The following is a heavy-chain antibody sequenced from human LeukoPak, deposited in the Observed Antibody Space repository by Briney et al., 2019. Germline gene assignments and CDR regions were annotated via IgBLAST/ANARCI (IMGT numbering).Heavy chain of an antibody. CDR2: ITSASNTI. CDR3: ARGRMGGLFDC. J-gene: IGHJ4*02. Sequence: GGSLRLSCAASGFTLSSFAMNWVRQAQGKGLEWISYITSASNTIFYADSVKGRFTISRDNAKNSLYLQMNSLRAEDTAVYYCARGRMGGLFDCWGQGALVTVSS. CDR1: GFTLSSFA. D-gene: IGHD3-16*01. V-gene: IGHV3-48*01.